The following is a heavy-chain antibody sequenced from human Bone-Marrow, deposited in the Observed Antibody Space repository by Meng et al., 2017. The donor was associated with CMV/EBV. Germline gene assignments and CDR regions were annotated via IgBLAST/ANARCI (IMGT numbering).Heavy chain of an antibody. D-gene: IGHD1-26*01. Sequence: GGSLRLSCAASGFTFSSYSMNWVRQAPGKGLEWVSSISSSSSYIYYADSVTGRFTISRDNAKNSLYLQMNRLRAEDTAVYYCASDGKWELLFHFDYWGQGTLVTVSS. CDR3: ASDGKWELLFHFDY. J-gene: IGHJ4*02. CDR2: ISSSSSYI. V-gene: IGHV3-21*01. CDR1: GFTFSSYS.